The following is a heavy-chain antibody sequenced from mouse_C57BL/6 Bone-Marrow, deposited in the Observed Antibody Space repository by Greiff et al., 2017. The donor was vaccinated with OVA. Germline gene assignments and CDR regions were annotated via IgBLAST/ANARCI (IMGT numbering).Heavy chain of an antibody. J-gene: IGHJ4*01. Sequence: QVQLQQSGPGLVAPSQSLSITCTVSGFSLTSYAISWVRQPPGKGLEWLGVIWTGGGTNYNSALKSRLSISKDNSKSQVFLKMNSLQTDDTARYYCARRGLYYGYDYAMDYWGQGTSVTVSS. CDR2: IWTGGGT. V-gene: IGHV2-9-1*01. CDR1: GFSLTSYA. D-gene: IGHD2-2*01. CDR3: ARRGLYYGYDYAMDY.